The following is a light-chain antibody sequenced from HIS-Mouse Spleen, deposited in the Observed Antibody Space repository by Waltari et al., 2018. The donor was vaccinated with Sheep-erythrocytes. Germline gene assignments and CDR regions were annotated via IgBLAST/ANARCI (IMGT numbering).Light chain of an antibody. CDR2: AAS. Sequence: ANRMTQSPSSFSASTGDRVTITCRANHGISSYLAWYQQKPGKAPKLLIYAASTLQSGVPSRFSDSGSGTDFTLTISCLQSEDFATYYCQQYYSYPPLTFGRGTKVEIK. CDR1: HGISSY. J-gene: IGKJ4*01. V-gene: IGKV1-8*01. CDR3: QQYYSYPPLT.